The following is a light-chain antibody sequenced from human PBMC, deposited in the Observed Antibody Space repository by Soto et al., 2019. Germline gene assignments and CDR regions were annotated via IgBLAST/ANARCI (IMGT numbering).Light chain of an antibody. CDR1: QSLRSS. CDR3: QQYGSSRA. V-gene: IGKV3-20*01. J-gene: IGKJ1*01. CDR2: DAS. Sequence: TQSPDTLSVSLGERATLSCRASQSLRSSLAWYQQKPGQAPRLLIYDASTRATGIPARFSGSGSGTDFTLTISRLEPEDFAVYYCQQYGSSRAFGQGTKVDIK.